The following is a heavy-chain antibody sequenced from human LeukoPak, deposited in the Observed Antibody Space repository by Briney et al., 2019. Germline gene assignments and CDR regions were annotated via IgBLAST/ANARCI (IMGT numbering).Heavy chain of an antibody. Sequence: SQTLSLTCTVSGGSISSGSYYWSWIRQPAGKGLEWIGRIYTSGSTNYNPSLKSRVTISVDTSKNQFSLKLSSVTAADTAVYYCARGLDPYSSSCGYWGQGTPVTVSS. D-gene: IGHD6-13*01. CDR3: ARGLDPYSSSCGY. CDR2: IYTSGST. CDR1: GGSISSGSYY. J-gene: IGHJ4*02. V-gene: IGHV4-61*02.